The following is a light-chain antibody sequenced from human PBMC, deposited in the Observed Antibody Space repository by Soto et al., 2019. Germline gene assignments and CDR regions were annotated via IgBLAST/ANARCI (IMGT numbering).Light chain of an antibody. V-gene: IGKV3-11*01. CDR3: RQRSNWPYT. CDR1: QSVSSY. J-gene: IGKJ2*01. CDR2: DAS. Sequence: EIVLTQSPATLSLSPGERATLSCRASQSVSSYLAWYQQKPGQAPRLLIYDASNRATGIPARFSRSGSGTDFTLTISSLEPEDFAVYYCRQRSNWPYTFGQGTKLEIK.